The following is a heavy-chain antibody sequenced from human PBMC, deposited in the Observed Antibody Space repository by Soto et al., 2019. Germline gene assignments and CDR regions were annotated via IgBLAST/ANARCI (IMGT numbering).Heavy chain of an antibody. Sequence: QGQLLQSGDEVKTPGASVRVSCRASGYPFTSYGISWVRQAPGQGLEWVAWISAYNGNRDIAQKFQGGVTMTLETSTGTAHLGVGDLTSADTAVYYCARGRIVASIQDAFEIWGQGTNVTVSS. D-gene: IGHD5-12*01. CDR3: ARGRIVASIQDAFEI. J-gene: IGHJ3*02. V-gene: IGHV1-18*01. CDR2: ISAYNGNR. CDR1: GYPFTSYG.